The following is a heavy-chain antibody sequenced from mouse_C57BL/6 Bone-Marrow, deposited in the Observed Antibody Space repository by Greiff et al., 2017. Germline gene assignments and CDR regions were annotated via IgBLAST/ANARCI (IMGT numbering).Heavy chain of an antibody. V-gene: IGHV6-3*01. D-gene: IGHD1-1*01. J-gene: IGHJ2*01. CDR3: TGGLIAAVGAALED. CDR2: IRLKSDNYST. CDR1: GFTFSNYW. Sequence: EVMLVESGGGLVQPGGSMKLSCVASGFTFSNYWMHWVRQSPETGLEWVAQIRLKSDNYSTQYAESVKGRLTISRDDSNIIVYLQMKNLRAEDTRISYCTGGLIAAVGAALEDWGQGTTLTVAS.